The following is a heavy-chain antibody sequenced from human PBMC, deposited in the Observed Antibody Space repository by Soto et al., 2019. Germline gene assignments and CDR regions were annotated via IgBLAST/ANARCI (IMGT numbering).Heavy chain of an antibody. V-gene: IGHV3-30-3*01. CDR2: ISYDGSNK. CDR1: GFTFSSYA. J-gene: IGHJ5*01. Sequence: GGSLRLSCAATGFTFSSYAMHWVRQAPGKGLEWVAVISYDGSNKYYADSGKGRFTISRDNSKNTLYLQMNRLRAYDTAVYYCARNYYDSSGYYLEYNLFDSWGQGTLVTVSS. CDR3: ARNYYDSSGYYLEYNLFDS. D-gene: IGHD3-22*01.